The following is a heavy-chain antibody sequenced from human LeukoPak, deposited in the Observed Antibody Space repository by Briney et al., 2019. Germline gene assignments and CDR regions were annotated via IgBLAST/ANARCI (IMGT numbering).Heavy chain of an antibody. CDR3: TRGSSGRRDN. V-gene: IGHV1-8*01. J-gene: IGHJ4*02. CDR1: VYTFTSCD. Sequence: RASVKVSFKASVYTFTSCDINWVRQATGQGREWMGWMNPNSGNTGYGQSFQGRITMTRDISIGTAYMELSNLTSEDTAIYYCTRGSSGRRDNWGQGTLVTVSA. D-gene: IGHD6-19*01. CDR2: MNPNSGNT.